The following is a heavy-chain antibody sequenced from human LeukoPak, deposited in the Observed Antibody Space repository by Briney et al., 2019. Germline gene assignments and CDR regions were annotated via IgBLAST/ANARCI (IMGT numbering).Heavy chain of an antibody. J-gene: IGHJ5*02. Sequence: ASVKVSCKASGGTFSSYAISWVRQTPGQGLEWMGIINPSGGSTSYAQKFQGRVTMTRDTSTTTVYLDLSSLRSEDTAVYYCTRGVYSSAWSEFDPWGQGTLVTVSS. V-gene: IGHV1-46*01. CDR3: TRGVYSSAWSEFDP. D-gene: IGHD6-19*01. CDR1: GGTFSSYA. CDR2: INPSGGST.